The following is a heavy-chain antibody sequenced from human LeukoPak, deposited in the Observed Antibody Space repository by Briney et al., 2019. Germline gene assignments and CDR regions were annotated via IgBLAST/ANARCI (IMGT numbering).Heavy chain of an antibody. Sequence: GGSLRLSCAVSGFTFSSYEMNWVRQAPGKGLEWVSSISGGSIYIYYADSVKGRFTISRDNGKNSLYLQMNSLRAEDTAVYYCASDKTAQLDNYYYYMDVWGKGTTVTISS. J-gene: IGHJ6*03. V-gene: IGHV3-21*06. CDR2: ISGGSIYI. CDR1: GFTFSSYE. D-gene: IGHD6-13*01. CDR3: ASDKTAQLDNYYYYMDV.